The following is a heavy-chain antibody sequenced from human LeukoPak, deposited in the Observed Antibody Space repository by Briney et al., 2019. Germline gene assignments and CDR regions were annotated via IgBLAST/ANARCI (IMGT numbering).Heavy chain of an antibody. Sequence: GRSLRLSCAASGFTFDDYAMHWVRQAPGKGLEWVSGITWNSGSIAYAESVKGRFTISRDNAKNSLYLQMNSLRAEDTALYYCTSDTRPWGGFDYWGQGTLVTVSS. D-gene: IGHD3-16*01. V-gene: IGHV3-9*01. CDR2: ITWNSGSI. CDR1: GFTFDDYA. CDR3: TSDTRPWGGFDY. J-gene: IGHJ4*02.